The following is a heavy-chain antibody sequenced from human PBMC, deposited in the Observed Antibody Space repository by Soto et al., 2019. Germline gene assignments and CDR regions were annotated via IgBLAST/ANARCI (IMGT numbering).Heavy chain of an antibody. Sequence: QEQLQESGPGLVKPSETLSLTCTVSGGSISSYYWSWIRQPPGKGLEWIGYISYSGSTNYNPSLSSPVTISVDTSKNQFSLKLSSVTAADTAVYYCARFGSGYIDYWGQGTLVTVSS. J-gene: IGHJ4*02. CDR2: ISYSGST. CDR1: GGSISSYY. CDR3: ARFGSGYIDY. V-gene: IGHV4-59*08. D-gene: IGHD3-22*01.